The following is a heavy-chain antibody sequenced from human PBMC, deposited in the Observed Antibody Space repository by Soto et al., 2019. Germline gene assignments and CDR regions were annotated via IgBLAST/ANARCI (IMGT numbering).Heavy chain of an antibody. CDR2: INWNGGST. D-gene: IGHD1-26*01. Sequence: PCGTLRLSCTASGFTFDDYGMSWVRQAPGKGLEWVSGINWNGGSTGYADSVKGRFTISRDNAKNTLYLQMNSLRAEDTAVYYCARDSYSGSYYFYYGMDVWGQGTTVTV. V-gene: IGHV3-20*04. J-gene: IGHJ6*02. CDR1: GFTFDDYG. CDR3: ARDSYSGSYYFYYGMDV.